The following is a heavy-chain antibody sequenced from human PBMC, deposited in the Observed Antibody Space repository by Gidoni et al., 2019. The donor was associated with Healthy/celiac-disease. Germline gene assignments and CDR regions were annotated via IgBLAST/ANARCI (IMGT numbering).Heavy chain of an antibody. CDR2: ISGSGGST. CDR3: AKDLPYDSSGYLITGDY. V-gene: IGHV3-23*01. D-gene: IGHD3-22*01. Sequence: APGKGLEWVSAISGSGGSTYYADSVKGRFTISRDNSKNTLYLQMNSLRAEDTAVYYCAKDLPYDSSGYLITGDYWGQGTLVTVSS. J-gene: IGHJ4*02.